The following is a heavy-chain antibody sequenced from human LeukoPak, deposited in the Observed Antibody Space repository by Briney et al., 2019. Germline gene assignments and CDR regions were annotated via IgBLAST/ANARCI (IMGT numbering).Heavy chain of an antibody. CDR3: ARIDWFGELRQPDY. Sequence: PSETLSLTCSVSRGSISNNNYYWGWIRQPPGKGLEWIGYIYYSGSTNYNPSLKSRVTISVDTSKNQFSLKLSSVTAADTAVYYCARIDWFGELRQPDYWGQGTLVTVSS. V-gene: IGHV4-61*05. CDR2: IYYSGST. D-gene: IGHD3-10*01. CDR1: RGSISNNNYY. J-gene: IGHJ4*02.